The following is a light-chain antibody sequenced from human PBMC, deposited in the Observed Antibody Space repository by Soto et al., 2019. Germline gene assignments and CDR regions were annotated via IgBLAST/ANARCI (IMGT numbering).Light chain of an antibody. J-gene: IGLJ1*01. CDR2: EVR. CDR1: SSDVGGYNY. CDR3: SSYTSSSTRLYV. V-gene: IGLV2-14*01. Sequence: QSALTQPASVSGSPGQSITISCTGTSSDVGGYNYVSWYQQHPGKAPKLMIYEVRNRPSGVSNRFSGSKSGNTASLTISGLQAEDEADYYCSSYTSSSTRLYVFGTGTKVTVL.